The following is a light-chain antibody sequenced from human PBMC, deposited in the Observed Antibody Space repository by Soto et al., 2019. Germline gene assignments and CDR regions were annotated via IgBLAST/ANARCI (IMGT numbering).Light chain of an antibody. J-gene: IGKJ1*01. CDR1: QGITSNY. V-gene: IGKV3-20*01. Sequence: EIVLTQSPGTLSLSLGERATLSSRASQGITSNYLAWYQQKPGQAPRLLIYLASNRAAGIPDRFSGSGSGADFTLTINRLEPEDFAVYHCQQYGCSPWTFGQGTKVDIK. CDR3: QQYGCSPWT. CDR2: LAS.